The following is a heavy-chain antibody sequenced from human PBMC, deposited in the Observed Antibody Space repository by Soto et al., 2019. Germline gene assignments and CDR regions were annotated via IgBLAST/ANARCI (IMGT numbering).Heavy chain of an antibody. D-gene: IGHD3-22*01. CDR2: FDPEDGET. J-gene: IGHJ4*02. CDR3: ASITMIGLTFDY. V-gene: IGHV1-24*01. CDR1: GYTLTELS. Sequence: ASVKVSCKVSGYTLTELSMHWVRQAPGKGLEWMGGFDPEDGETIYAQKFQGRVTMTEDTSTDTAYMELSSLRSEDTAVYYCASITMIGLTFDYWGQGTLVTVSS.